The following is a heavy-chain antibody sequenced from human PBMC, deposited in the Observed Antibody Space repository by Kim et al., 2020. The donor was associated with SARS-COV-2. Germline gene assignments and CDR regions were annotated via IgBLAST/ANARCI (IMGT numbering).Heavy chain of an antibody. D-gene: IGHD5-18*01. J-gene: IGHJ4*02. CDR2: ISGSGGST. CDR1: GFTFSNYA. V-gene: IGHV3-23*01. CDR3: AKDRGAMDQVYYFDY. Sequence: GGSLRLSCAVSGFTFSNYAMSWVRQAPGKGLEWVSGISGSGGSTNYADSVKGRFTISRDNSKNTLYLQMNSRRAEDTAAYYCAKDRGAMDQVYYFDYWGQGTLVTVSS.